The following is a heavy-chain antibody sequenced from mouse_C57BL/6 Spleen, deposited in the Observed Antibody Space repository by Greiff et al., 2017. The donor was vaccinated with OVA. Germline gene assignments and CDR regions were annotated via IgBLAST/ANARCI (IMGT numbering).Heavy chain of an antibody. CDR1: GYTFTEYT. D-gene: IGHD1-1*01. CDR3: ARHEGYYYGSYYAMDY. V-gene: IGHV1-62-2*01. J-gene: IGHJ4*01. Sequence: VKLQESGAELVKPGASVKLSCKASGYTFTEYTIHWVKQRSGQGLEWIGWFYPGSGSIKYNEKFKDKATLTADKSSSTAYMELSRLTSEDSAVYFCARHEGYYYGSYYAMDYWGQGTSVTVSS. CDR2: FYPGSGSI.